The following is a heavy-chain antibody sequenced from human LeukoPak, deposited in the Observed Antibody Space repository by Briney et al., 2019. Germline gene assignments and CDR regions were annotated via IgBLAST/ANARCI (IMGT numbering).Heavy chain of an antibody. CDR2: IYTSGST. CDR1: GGSISSGSYY. V-gene: IGHV4-61*02. D-gene: IGHD6-13*01. J-gene: IGHJ4*02. Sequence: SETLSLTCTVSGGSISSGSYYWSWIRQPAGKGLEWIGRIYTSGSTNYNPSLKSRVTISVDTSKNQFSLKLSSVTAADTAVYYCAKDGMSMDSSWFDYWGQGTLVTVSS. CDR3: AKDGMSMDSSWFDY.